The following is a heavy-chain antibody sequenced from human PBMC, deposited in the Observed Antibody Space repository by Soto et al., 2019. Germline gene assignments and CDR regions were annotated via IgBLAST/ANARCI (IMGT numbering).Heavy chain of an antibody. J-gene: IGHJ3*02. CDR2: ISISGYTI. Sequence: WGSLRLSCRASGFTFTDYHMSWIRQAPGKGLEWVSYISISGYTIKYADSVEGRFTVSRDNAKNSVDLRMDGLRVEDTAIYYCARSRVSTPRLEDPFDIWGQGTMVTVSS. CDR3: ARSRVSTPRLEDPFDI. V-gene: IGHV3-11*01. D-gene: IGHD5-12*01. CDR1: GFTFTDYH.